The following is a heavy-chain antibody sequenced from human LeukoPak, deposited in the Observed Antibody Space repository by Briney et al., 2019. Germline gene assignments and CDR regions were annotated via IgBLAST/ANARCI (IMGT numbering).Heavy chain of an antibody. D-gene: IGHD3-16*01. CDR2: ISTSGHYT. CDR1: GFTFSNSA. Sequence: GGSLRLSCEASGFTFSNSAMSWVRQAPGKGLEWVSGISTSGHYTYNADSAKGRFTISRDNSKNTLYLQMNSLRAEDTALYFCAKDGSWGDYYFYFYIDVWGKGTTVTVSS. J-gene: IGHJ6*03. V-gene: IGHV3-23*01. CDR3: AKDGSWGDYYFYFYIDV.